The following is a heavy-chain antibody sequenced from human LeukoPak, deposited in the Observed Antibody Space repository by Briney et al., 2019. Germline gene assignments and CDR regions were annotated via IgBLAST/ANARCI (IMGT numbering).Heavy chain of an antibody. CDR3: ARGHYDYVWGSYRLYYFDY. J-gene: IGHJ4*02. CDR2: MNPNSGNT. CDR1: GYTFTSYD. V-gene: IGHV1-8*03. D-gene: IGHD3-16*02. Sequence: ASVKVSCKASGYTFTSYDIYWVRQATGQGLEWMGWMNPNSGNTGYAQKFQGRVTITRNTSISTAYMELSSLRSEDTAVYYCARGHYDYVWGSYRLYYFDYWGQGTLVTVSS.